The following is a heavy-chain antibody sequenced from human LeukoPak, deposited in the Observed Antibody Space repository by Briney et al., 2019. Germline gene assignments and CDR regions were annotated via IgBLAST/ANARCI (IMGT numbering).Heavy chain of an antibody. J-gene: IGHJ5*02. CDR2: IYYSGST. D-gene: IGHD3/OR15-3a*01. Sequence: ASETLSLTCTVSGGSISSSSYYWGWIRQPPGKGLEWIGSIYYSGSTYYNPALKSRVTISVDTSKNQFSLKLSSVTAADTAVYYCARQPGLGWFDPWGQGTLVTVSS. V-gene: IGHV4-39*01. CDR1: GGSISSSSYY. CDR3: ARQPGLGWFDP.